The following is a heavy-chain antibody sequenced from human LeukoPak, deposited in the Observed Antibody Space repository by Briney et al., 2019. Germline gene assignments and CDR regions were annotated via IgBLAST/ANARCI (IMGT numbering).Heavy chain of an antibody. Sequence: SETLSLTCAVYGGSFSGYYWSWIRQPPGKGLEWIGEINHSGSTTYNPSLKSRVTISVDTSRNQFSLKLSSVTAADTGVYYCARRLDLWGRGTLVTVSS. J-gene: IGHJ2*01. CDR3: ARRLDL. CDR1: GGSFSGYY. V-gene: IGHV4-34*01. CDR2: INHSGST.